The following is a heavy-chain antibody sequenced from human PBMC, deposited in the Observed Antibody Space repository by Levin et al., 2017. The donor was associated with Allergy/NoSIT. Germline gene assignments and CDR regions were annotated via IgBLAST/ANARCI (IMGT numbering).Heavy chain of an antibody. Sequence: RAGGSLRLSCVASGFTFEDYGIHWVRQVPGKGLQWVAGITAKSDNIGYADSVKGRFTVSRDNAKKSLCLQMNSLRPEDTALYYCAKVRAAAVGTGYFDSWGQGTWVTVSS. CDR3: AKVRAAAVGTGYFDS. CDR2: ITAKSDNI. D-gene: IGHD6-13*01. V-gene: IGHV3-9*01. J-gene: IGHJ4*02. CDR1: GFTFEDYG.